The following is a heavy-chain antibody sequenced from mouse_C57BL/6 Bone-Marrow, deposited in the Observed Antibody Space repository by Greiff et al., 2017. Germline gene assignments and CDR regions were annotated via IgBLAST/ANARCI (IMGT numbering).Heavy chain of an antibody. CDR2: INPNNGGT. V-gene: IGHV1-26*01. D-gene: IGHD4-1*01. Sequence: EVQLQQSGPELVKPGASVKISCKASGYTFTDYYMNWVKQSHGKSLEWIGDINPNNGGTSYNQKFKGKATLTVDKSSSTAYMELRSLTSEDSAVYYCARDRTGTLDYWGQGTTLTVSS. J-gene: IGHJ2*01. CDR1: GYTFTDYY. CDR3: ARDRTGTLDY.